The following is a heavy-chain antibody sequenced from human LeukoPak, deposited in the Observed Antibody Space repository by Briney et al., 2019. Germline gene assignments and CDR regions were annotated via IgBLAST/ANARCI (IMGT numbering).Heavy chain of an antibody. CDR1: GGSFSGYC. V-gene: IGHV4-34*01. CDR2: INHSGST. CDR3: ARGSSFDGYCSAGACDAGYYDA. D-gene: IGHD2-15*01. Sequence: SETLSLTCAVYGGSFSGYCWSWIRQPPGKGLEWIGEINHSGSTNYNLSLKSRVTISVDTSKNQFSLRLTSVTAADTAVYFCARGSSFDGYCSAGACDAGYYDAWGQGTPVTVSS. J-gene: IGHJ5*02.